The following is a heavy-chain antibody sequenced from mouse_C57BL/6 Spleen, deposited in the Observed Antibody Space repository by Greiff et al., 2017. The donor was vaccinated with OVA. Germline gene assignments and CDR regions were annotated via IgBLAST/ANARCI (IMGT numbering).Heavy chain of an antibody. CDR1: GFNIKNTY. J-gene: IGHJ2*01. Sequence: EVQLQQSVAELVRPGASVKLSCTASGFNIKNTYMHWVKQRPEQGLEWIGRIDPANGNTKYATKFQGKATITADTSSNTAYLQISSLTSEDTAIYYGARSSYYYGSSYPDYWGQGTTLTVSS. D-gene: IGHD1-1*01. V-gene: IGHV14-3*01. CDR3: ARSSYYYGSSYPDY. CDR2: IDPANGNT.